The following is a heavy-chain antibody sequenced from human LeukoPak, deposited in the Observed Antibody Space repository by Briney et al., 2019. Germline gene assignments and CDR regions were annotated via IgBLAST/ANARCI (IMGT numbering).Heavy chain of an antibody. Sequence: ASVKVSCKASGYSFTGHYIHWVRQAPGQGLEWMGWINPKSADRNYAQKFQGRVTMTRDTSLATAYMELSGLRSDDTAIYYCARGYCGDINCSMGLEWSDYWGQGTLVTVSS. J-gene: IGHJ4*02. CDR1: GYSFTGHY. V-gene: IGHV1-2*02. D-gene: IGHD2-21*01. CDR2: INPKSADR. CDR3: ARGYCGDINCSMGLEWSDY.